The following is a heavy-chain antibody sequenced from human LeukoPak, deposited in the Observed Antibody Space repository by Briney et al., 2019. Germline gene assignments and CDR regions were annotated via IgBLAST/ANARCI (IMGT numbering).Heavy chain of an antibody. J-gene: IGHJ6*04. CDR2: ISYDGTNK. V-gene: IGHV3-30*03. CDR1: GFTVSSNY. Sequence: GGSLRLSCAASGFTVSSNYMSWVRQAPGKGLEWVTVISYDGTNKYYADSVKGRFTISRDNSKNTLYLQMNSLRAEDTAVYYCARALGYCSGGSCPAYYDYGLDVWGKGTTVTVSS. D-gene: IGHD2-15*01. CDR3: ARALGYCSGGSCPAYYDYGLDV.